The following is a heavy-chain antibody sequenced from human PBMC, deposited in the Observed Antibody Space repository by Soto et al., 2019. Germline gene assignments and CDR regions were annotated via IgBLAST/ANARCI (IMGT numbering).Heavy chain of an antibody. V-gene: IGHV4-39*01. CDR1: GGSISSSSYY. CDR2: IYYRGST. D-gene: IGHD3-10*01. Sequence: PSETLSLTCTVSGGSISSSSYYWGWIRQPPGKGLEWIGSIYYRGSTYFNPSLQSRVTISVDASKNQFSLKLTSVTAADTAVYYCARHGRRCSGSYLWFDPWGQGTLVTVSS. J-gene: IGHJ5*02. CDR3: ARHGRRCSGSYLWFDP.